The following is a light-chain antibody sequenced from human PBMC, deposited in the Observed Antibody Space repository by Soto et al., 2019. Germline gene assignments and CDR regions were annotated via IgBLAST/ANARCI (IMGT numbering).Light chain of an antibody. J-gene: IGKJ5*01. CDR2: AAS. Sequence: EIVLTQSPATLSVSPGERATLFCRASQGISSLLAWYQQKPGQAPRLLIYAASTRAAGIAARFSGSGSGTEFTLTISSLQSEDFAVYYCQQYDNWPITFGQGTRLEIK. CDR3: QQYDNWPIT. V-gene: IGKV3-15*01. CDR1: QGISSL.